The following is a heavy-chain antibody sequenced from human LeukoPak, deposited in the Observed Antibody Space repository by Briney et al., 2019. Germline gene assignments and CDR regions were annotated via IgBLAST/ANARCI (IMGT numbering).Heavy chain of an antibody. CDR3: AKSMVRGVIRFDY. CDR1: GFTFSSYA. J-gene: IGHJ4*02. V-gene: IGHV3-23*01. D-gene: IGHD3-10*01. Sequence: GGSLRLSCAASGFTFSSYAMSWVRQAPGKGLEWVSVISGSGGSTYYADSVKGRFTISRDNSKNTLYLQMNSLRAEDTAVYYCAKSMVRGVIRFDYWGQGTLVTVSS. CDR2: ISGSGGST.